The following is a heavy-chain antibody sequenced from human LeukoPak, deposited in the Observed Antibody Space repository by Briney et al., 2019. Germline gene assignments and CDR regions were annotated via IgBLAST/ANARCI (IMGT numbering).Heavy chain of an antibody. J-gene: IGHJ4*02. CDR1: GFTFSSYA. CDR3: AKVGDYYYGSGLFDY. D-gene: IGHD3-10*01. Sequence: GGSLRLSCAASGFTFSSYAMSWVSQAPGKGLEWVSAISGSGGSTYYADSVKGRFTISRDNSKNTLYLQMNSLRAEDTAVYYCAKVGDYYYGSGLFDYWGQGTLVTVSS. CDR2: ISGSGGST. V-gene: IGHV3-23*01.